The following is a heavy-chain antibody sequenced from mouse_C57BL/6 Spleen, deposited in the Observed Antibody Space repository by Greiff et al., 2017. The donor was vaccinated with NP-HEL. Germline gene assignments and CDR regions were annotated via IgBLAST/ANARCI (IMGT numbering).Heavy chain of an antibody. D-gene: IGHD2-3*01. CDR3: ARNGGYYVGSAMDY. CDR1: GYAFSSSW. V-gene: IGHV1-82*01. CDR2: IYPGDGDT. Sequence: QVQLQQSGPELVKPGASVKISCKASGYAFSSSWMNWVKQRPGKGLEWIGRIYPGDGDTNYNGKFKGKATLTADKSSSTAYMQLSSLTSEDSAVYFCARNGGYYVGSAMDYWGQGTSVTVSS. J-gene: IGHJ4*01.